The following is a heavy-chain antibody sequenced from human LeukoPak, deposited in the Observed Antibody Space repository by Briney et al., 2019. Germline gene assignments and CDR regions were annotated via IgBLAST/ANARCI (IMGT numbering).Heavy chain of an antibody. J-gene: IGHJ4*02. CDR3: AKPQDTAMNFDY. D-gene: IGHD5-18*01. CDR1: GFTFSSYG. V-gene: IGHV3-30*18. Sequence: GGSLRLSCAASGFTFSSYGMHWVRQAPGKGLEWVAVISYDGSNKYYADSVKGRFTISRDNSKNTLYLQMNSLRAEDTAVYYCAKPQDTAMNFDYWGQGTLVTDSS. CDR2: ISYDGSNK.